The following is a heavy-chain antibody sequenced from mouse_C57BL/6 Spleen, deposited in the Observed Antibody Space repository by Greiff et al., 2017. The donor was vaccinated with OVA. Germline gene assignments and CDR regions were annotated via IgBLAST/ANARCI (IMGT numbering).Heavy chain of an antibody. CDR2: INPSNGGT. CDR3: ARMIYAGPFAS. CDR1: GYTFTSYW. Sequence: QVQLKQPGTELVKPGASVKLSCKASGYTFTSYWMHWVKQRPGQGLEWIGNINPSNGGTNYNEKFKSKATLTVDKSSSTAYMQLSSLTSESSAVYSCARMIYAGPFASCGQGPTLPVSS. V-gene: IGHV1-53*01. D-gene: IGHD2-3*01. J-gene: IGHJ2*01.